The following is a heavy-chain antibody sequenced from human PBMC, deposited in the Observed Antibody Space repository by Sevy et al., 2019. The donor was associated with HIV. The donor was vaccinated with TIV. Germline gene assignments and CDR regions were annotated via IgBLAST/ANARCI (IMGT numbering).Heavy chain of an antibody. CDR2: ISSGGRT. Sequence: GESLRLSCAASGFTVSSDYMSWVRQAPGKGLEWVSLISSGGRTYYSDSVKGRFAVSRDNSKNTLYLQMNSLRAEDTALYYCARDEGSDWTFDYWGQGALVTVSS. CDR3: ARDEGSDWTFDY. V-gene: IGHV3-53*01. J-gene: IGHJ4*02. CDR1: GFTVSSDY. D-gene: IGHD1-1*01.